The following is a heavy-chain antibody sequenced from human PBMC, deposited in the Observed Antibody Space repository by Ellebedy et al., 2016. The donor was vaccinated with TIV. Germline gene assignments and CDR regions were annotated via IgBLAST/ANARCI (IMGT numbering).Heavy chain of an antibody. D-gene: IGHD3-3*01. J-gene: IGHJ4*02. CDR1: GGSFSGYY. V-gene: IGHV4-59*10. CDR3: ARVVYDFWSGSAGYFDN. CDR2: IYTSGST. Sequence: SETLSLXXAVYGGSFSGYYWSWIRQPAGKGLEWIGRIYTSGSTNYNPSLKSRVTMSVDTSKNQFSLKLSSVTAADTAVYYCARVVYDFWSGSAGYFDNWGQGTLVTVSS.